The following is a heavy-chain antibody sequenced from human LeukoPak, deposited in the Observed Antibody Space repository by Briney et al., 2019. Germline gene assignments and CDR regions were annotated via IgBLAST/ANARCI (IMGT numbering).Heavy chain of an antibody. CDR2: IYTSGST. J-gene: IGHJ6*03. CDR3: ARDLAMVRGVIHPADYYYYMDV. CDR1: GGSISSGSYY. V-gene: IGHV4-61*02. Sequence: SQTLSLTCTVSGGSISSGSYYWSWIRQPAGKGLEWIGRIYTSGSTNYNPSLKSRVTISVDTSKNQFSLKLSSVTAADTAVYYCARDLAMVRGVIHPADYYYYMDVWGKGTTVTVSS. D-gene: IGHD3-10*01.